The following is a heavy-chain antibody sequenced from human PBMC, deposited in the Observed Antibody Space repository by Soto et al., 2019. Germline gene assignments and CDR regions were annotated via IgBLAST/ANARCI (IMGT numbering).Heavy chain of an antibody. CDR3: ARDLWGYCGTDCYPLDV. Sequence: QVQLQESGPGLVKPSETLSLTCTVSGGTISRYYWSWIRQPPGKGLEWIGYMYNTGSTVYNPSFKSRVTLPVDTSKTQFSLKLNSVSAADTAVYYCARDLWGYCGTDCYPLDVWGQGTTVTVSS. CDR2: MYNTGST. CDR1: GGTISRYY. D-gene: IGHD2-21*02. V-gene: IGHV4-59*01. J-gene: IGHJ6*02.